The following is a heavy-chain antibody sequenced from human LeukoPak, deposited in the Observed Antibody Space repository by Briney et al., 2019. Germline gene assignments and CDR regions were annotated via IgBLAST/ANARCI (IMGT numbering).Heavy chain of an antibody. CDR1: GFTVSSNY. CDR3: ATPAAAETLDAFDI. CDR2: IYSGGST. Sequence: GGSLRLSCAASGFTVSSNYMRWVRQAPGKGLEWVSVIYSGGSTYYADSVKGRFTISRHNSKNTLYLQMNSLRAEDTAVYYCATPAAAETLDAFDIWGQGTMVTVSS. J-gene: IGHJ3*02. D-gene: IGHD6-13*01. V-gene: IGHV3-53*04.